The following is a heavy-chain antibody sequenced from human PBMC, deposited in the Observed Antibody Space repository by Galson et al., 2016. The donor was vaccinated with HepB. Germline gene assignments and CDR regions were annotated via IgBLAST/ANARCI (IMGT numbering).Heavy chain of an antibody. CDR3: CRLRYYGSGVFP. CDR1: GFTFSGSV. V-gene: IGHV3-73*01. Sequence: SLRLSCAASGFTFSGSVVHWVRQAPGKGLEWVGRIKTRANNYAATYAAPVKGRFTISRDDSTKTVYLQMSSLKTEDTAVYYCCRLRYYGSGVFPWGQGTLVTVSS. D-gene: IGHD3-10*01. J-gene: IGHJ5*02. CDR2: IKTRANNYAA.